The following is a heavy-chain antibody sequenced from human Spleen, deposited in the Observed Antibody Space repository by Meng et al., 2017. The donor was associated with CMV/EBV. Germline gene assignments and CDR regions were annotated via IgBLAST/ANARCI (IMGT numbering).Heavy chain of an antibody. CDR3: ARGSAKAWNYPDY. J-gene: IGHJ4*02. CDR1: GFTVNSYW. CDR2: NNRRGSTR. Sequence: GESLKISCAAAGFTVNSYWMHWVRQAPGKGLVGVSRNNRRGSTRTYADAVRGRFTITRDNAKNSLYLQMNSLRAEDTAVYYCARGSAKAWNYPDYWGQGTLVTVSS. D-gene: IGHD1-1*01. V-gene: IGHV3-74*01.